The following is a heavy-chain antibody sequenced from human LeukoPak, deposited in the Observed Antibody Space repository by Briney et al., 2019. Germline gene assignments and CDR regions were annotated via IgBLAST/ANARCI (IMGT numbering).Heavy chain of an antibody. Sequence: GGSLRLSCTASGFTFYSYAMTWVRQAPGKGLEWVSGIRGSGDPTYYADSVKGRFTISRDNSENTLYFHMNSLRAEDTALYYCAKLTGYSYGGKYYFDVWGQGTLVTVSS. CDR2: IRGSGDPT. CDR3: AKLTGYSYGGKYYFDV. J-gene: IGHJ4*02. V-gene: IGHV3-23*01. D-gene: IGHD5-18*01. CDR1: GFTFYSYA.